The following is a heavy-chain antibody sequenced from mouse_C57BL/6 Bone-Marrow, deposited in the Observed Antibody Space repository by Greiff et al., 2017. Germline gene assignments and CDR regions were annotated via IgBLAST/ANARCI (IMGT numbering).Heavy chain of an antibody. CDR2: ISYSGST. V-gene: IGHV3-8*01. J-gene: IGHJ2*01. Sequence: EVMLVESGPGLAKPSQTLSLTCSVTGYSITSDYWNWIRKFPGNKLEYMGYISYSGSTYYNPSLKSRISITRDTSKNQYYLQLNSVTTEDTATYYCARAYYSNYEAYYFDYWGQGTTLTVSS. D-gene: IGHD2-5*01. CDR1: GYSITSDY. CDR3: ARAYYSNYEAYYFDY.